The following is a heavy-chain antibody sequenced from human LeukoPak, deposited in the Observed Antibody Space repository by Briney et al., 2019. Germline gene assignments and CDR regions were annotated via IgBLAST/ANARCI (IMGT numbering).Heavy chain of an antibody. CDR3: SGENGAFSPFGY. CDR2: ISLTGLT. V-gene: IGHV4-4*02. J-gene: IGHJ4*02. Sequence: SGTLSLTCGVSGGSISNTNWWSWVRQPPGRGLEWIGEISLTGLTHYNPSLESRVTVSLDKSKNQLSLNLTSVTAADTAVYYCSGENGAFSPFGYWGQGTLVTVLS. D-gene: IGHD2-8*01. CDR1: GGSISNTNW.